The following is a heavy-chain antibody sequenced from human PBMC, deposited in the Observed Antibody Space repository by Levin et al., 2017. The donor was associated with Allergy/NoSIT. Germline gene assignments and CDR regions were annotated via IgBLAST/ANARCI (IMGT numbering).Heavy chain of an antibody. CDR1: GGTFSSYA. D-gene: IGHD1-26*01. Sequence: SVKVSCKASGGTFSSYAISWVRQAPGQGLEWMGGIIPIFGTANYAQKFQGRVTITADESTSTAYMELSSLRSEDTAVYYCARAGSGSYYGFGNFDYWGQGTLVTVSS. CDR2: IIPIFGTA. V-gene: IGHV1-69*13. CDR3: ARAGSGSYYGFGNFDY. J-gene: IGHJ4*02.